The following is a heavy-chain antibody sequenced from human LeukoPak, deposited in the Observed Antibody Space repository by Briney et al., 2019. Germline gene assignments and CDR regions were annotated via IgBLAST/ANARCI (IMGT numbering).Heavy chain of an antibody. V-gene: IGHV3-30-3*01. CDR2: ISYDGSNK. CDR3: AKRGSDYYFDY. CDR1: GFTFSSYA. Sequence: GGSLRLSCAASGFTFSSYAMHWVRQAPGKVLEWVAVISYDGSNKYYADSVKGRFTISRDNSKNTLYLQMNSLRAEDTAVYYCAKRGSDYYFDYWGQGTLVTVSS. D-gene: IGHD3-22*01. J-gene: IGHJ4*02.